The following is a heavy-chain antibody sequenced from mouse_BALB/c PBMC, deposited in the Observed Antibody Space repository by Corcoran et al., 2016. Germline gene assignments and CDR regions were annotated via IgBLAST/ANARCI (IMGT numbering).Heavy chain of an antibody. CDR3: ASGLRSWYFDV. D-gene: IGHD3-1*01. CDR1: GYTFTSYV. Sequence: EVQLQQSGPELVKPGASVKMSCKASGYTFTSYVMHWVKQKPGQGLEWIGYINPYNDGTKYNEKFKGKATLTSDKSSSTAYMELSSLTSEDSAVYYCASGLRSWYFDVWGAGTTVTVSS. V-gene: IGHV1S136*01. CDR2: INPYNDGT. J-gene: IGHJ1*01.